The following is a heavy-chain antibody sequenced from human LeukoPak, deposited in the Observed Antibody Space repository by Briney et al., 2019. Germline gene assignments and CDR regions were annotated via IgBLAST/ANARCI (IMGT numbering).Heavy chain of an antibody. CDR2: ISGSGHST. V-gene: IGHV3-23*01. CDR3: AKVGIVGATKTYFDY. Sequence: GGPLRLSCAASGFTFSSYAMSWVRQAPGKGLEWVSAISGSGHSTYYADSVKGRFTISRDNSKNTLYLQMNSLRAEDTAIYYCAKVGIVGATKTYFDYWGQGTLVTVSS. J-gene: IGHJ4*02. D-gene: IGHD1-26*01. CDR1: GFTFSSYA.